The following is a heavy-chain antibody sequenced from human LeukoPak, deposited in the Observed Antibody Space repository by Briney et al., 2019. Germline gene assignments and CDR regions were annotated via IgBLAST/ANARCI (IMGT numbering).Heavy chain of an antibody. V-gene: IGHV4-38-2*01. CDR3: ARGYCSSTSCYPEGWFDP. CDR1: GYSISSGYY. D-gene: IGHD2-2*01. CDR2: IYHSGST. J-gene: IGHJ5*02. Sequence: SETLSLTCAVSGYSISSGYYWGWIRPPPGKGLEWNGIIYHSGSTYYNPSLKSRVTISVDTSKNQFSLKLSSVTAADTAVYYCARGYCSSTSCYPEGWFDPWGQGTLVTVSS.